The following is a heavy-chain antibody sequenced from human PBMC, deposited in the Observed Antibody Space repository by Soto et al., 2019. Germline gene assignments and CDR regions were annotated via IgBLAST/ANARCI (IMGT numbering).Heavy chain of an antibody. J-gene: IGHJ3*02. Sequence: GGSLRLSCAASGFTFSSYAMSWVRQAPGKGLEWVSAISGSGGSTYYADSVKGRFTISRDNSKNTLYLQMNSLRAEETAVYYCADLRDIVVVPAAMLAFDIWGQGTMVTVSS. CDR1: GFTFSSYA. CDR2: ISGSGGST. V-gene: IGHV3-23*01. D-gene: IGHD2-2*01. CDR3: ADLRDIVVVPAAMLAFDI.